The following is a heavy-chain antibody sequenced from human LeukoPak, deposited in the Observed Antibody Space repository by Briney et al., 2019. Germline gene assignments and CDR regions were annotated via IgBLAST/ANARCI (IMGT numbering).Heavy chain of an antibody. V-gene: IGHV4-61*02. Sequence: SQTLSLTCTVSGGSISSGSYYWSWIRQPAGKGLEWIGRIYTSGSTNYNPSLKSRVTISVDTSKNQFSLKLSSVTAADTAVYYCAHQIPQDAFDWSGAFDYWGQGTLVTVSS. J-gene: IGHJ4*02. CDR1: GGSISSGSYY. D-gene: IGHD3-9*01. CDR2: IYTSGST. CDR3: AHQIPQDAFDWSGAFDY.